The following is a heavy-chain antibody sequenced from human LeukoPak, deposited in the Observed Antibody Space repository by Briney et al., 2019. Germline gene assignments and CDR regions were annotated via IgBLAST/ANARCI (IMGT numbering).Heavy chain of an antibody. CDR3: ARSIGLTGGGVDV. J-gene: IGHJ6*02. CDR1: GFTFSSYS. CDR2: ITNGGSTI. V-gene: IGHV3-48*04. Sequence: GGSLRLSCAASGFTFSSYSMNWVRQAPGKGLEWVSYITNGGSTIHHADSVKGRFTISRDNAKKTLYLQMNGLRAEDTAVYYCARSIGLTGGGVDVWGQGTTVTVSS. D-gene: IGHD3-9*01.